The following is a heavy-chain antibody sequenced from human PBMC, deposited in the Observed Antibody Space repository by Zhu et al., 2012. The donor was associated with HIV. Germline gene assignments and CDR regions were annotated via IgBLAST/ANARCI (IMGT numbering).Heavy chain of an antibody. CDR1: GGSISY. J-gene: IGHJ3*02. CDR2: MHYTGTA. CDR3: ARYCTTTGCSNYAFDI. V-gene: IGHV4-30-4*08. Sequence: QVQLQESGPGLVKPSQTLSLTCSFSGGSISYWSWVRQPPGKGLEWIGYMHYTGTAYYNPSFESRVSMSVETSKNQFSLKLSSVTAADTAVYFCARYCTTTGCSNYAFDIWGQGTIGHRLF. D-gene: IGHD2-2*01.